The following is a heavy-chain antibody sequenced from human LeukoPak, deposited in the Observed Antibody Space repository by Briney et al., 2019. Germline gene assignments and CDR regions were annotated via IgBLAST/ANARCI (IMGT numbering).Heavy chain of an antibody. V-gene: IGHV1-69*13. CDR3: ARGGPLHYYDSSGYYFDY. CDR1: GGTFSSYA. Sequence: SVKVSCTASGGTFSSYAISWVRQAPGQGLEWMGGIIPIFGTANYAQKFQGRVTITADESTSTAYMELSSLRSEDTAVYYCARGGPLHYYDSSGYYFDYWGQGTLVTVSS. J-gene: IGHJ4*02. D-gene: IGHD3-22*01. CDR2: IIPIFGTA.